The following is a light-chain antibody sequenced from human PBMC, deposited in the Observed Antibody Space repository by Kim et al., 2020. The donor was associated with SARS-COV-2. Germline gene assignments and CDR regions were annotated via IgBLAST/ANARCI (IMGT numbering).Light chain of an antibody. V-gene: IGLV1-51*01. CDR1: SSNIGNNY. Sequence: QKVTISCSGSSSNIGNNYVSWYQQLPGTAPKLLIYDNNKRPSGIPDRFSGSKSGTSATLGITGLQTGDEADYYCGTWDSSLSAHVVFGGGTQLTVL. CDR3: GTWDSSLSAHVV. J-gene: IGLJ2*01. CDR2: DNN.